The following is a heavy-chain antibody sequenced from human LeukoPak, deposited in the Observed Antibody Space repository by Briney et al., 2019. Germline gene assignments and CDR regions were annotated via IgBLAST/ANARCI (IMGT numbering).Heavy chain of an antibody. CDR3: LRGFPDRHGYWDY. CDR1: GLTFSSDW. J-gene: IGHJ4*02. V-gene: IGHV3-74*03. Sequence: GGSLRLSCVASGLTFSSDWMLWVRQAPGKGLVWLSHINSDSTITTYADSVRGRFTISRDNAKNSLYLQMNSLRVEDTALYYCLRGFPDRHGYWDYWGQGTLVTVSS. D-gene: IGHD3-22*01. CDR2: INSDSTIT.